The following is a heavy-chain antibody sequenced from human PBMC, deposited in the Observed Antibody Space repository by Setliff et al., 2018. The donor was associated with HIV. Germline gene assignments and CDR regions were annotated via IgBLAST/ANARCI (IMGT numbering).Heavy chain of an antibody. V-gene: IGHV1-18*01. J-gene: IGHJ5*02. CDR2: ISGYSDYA. CDR1: GYTFTAYG. Sequence: ASVKVSCKASGYTFTAYGISWVRQAPGQGPEWMGWISGYSDYAKYAQKFQGRVTMTIDTSTSTAYLELRSLRSDDTAVYYCARGGYYYGSGKGNWFDPWGQGTLVTVSS. D-gene: IGHD3-10*01. CDR3: ARGGYYYGSGKGNWFDP.